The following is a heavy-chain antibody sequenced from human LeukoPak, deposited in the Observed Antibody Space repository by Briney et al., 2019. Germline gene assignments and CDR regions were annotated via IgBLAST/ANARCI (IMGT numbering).Heavy chain of an antibody. J-gene: IGHJ4*02. CDR1: GFTFSSYE. CDR3: AKSPSFTVTTIFDY. CDR2: ISSSGSTI. Sequence: GGSLRLSCAASGFTFSSYEMNWVRQAPGKGLEWVSYISSSGSTIYYADSVKGRFTISRDNAKNSLYLQMNSLRAEDTAVYYCAKSPSFTVTTIFDYWGQGTLVTVSS. D-gene: IGHD4-17*01. V-gene: IGHV3-48*03.